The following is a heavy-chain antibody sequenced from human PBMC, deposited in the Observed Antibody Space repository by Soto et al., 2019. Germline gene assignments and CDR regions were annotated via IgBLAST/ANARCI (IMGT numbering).Heavy chain of an antibody. J-gene: IGHJ5*02. D-gene: IGHD2-8*02. V-gene: IGHV3-30*18. CDR1: GFAFSNQG. CDR2: ISHDGQNI. CDR3: AKVEYGQPEAFYS. Sequence: QEQLVESGGGVVQPGRSLRLSCAASGFAFSNQGMHWVRRAPGKGLEWVALISHDGQNIYYADSVKGRFAVSRDNSKNILFLQLSSLRLNDTVVYYCAKVEYGQPEAFYSWGLGTMVTVPS.